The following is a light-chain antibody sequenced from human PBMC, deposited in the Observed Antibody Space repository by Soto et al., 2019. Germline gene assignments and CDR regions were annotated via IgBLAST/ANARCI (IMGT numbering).Light chain of an antibody. V-gene: IGLV3-21*02. CDR2: DDS. Sequence: SYELTQPPSVSVAPGQTARITCGGNNIGSKSVHWYQQKPGQAPVLVVYDDSDRPSGNPERFSGSNSGNTATLTISRVEAGDEADYYCQVWDSSSDHGDVVFGGGTKVTVL. CDR3: QVWDSSSDHGDVV. CDR1: NIGSKS. J-gene: IGLJ2*01.